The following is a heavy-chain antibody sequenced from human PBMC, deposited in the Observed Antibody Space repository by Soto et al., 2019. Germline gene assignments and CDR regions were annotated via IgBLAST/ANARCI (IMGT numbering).Heavy chain of an antibody. J-gene: IGHJ5*02. CDR2: IIPLFGTT. Sequence: QVLLVQSGAELKKPGSSVKVSCRASGGTFSSYGISWVRQAPGQGLEWMGGIIPLFGTTNYAHKFRGRVTVTADESTSTIYMELTSLRFEDTAIYYCARAHGSSGYNWFDPWGQGTLVTVSS. CDR3: ARAHGSSGYNWFDP. CDR1: GGTFSSYG. D-gene: IGHD6-25*01. V-gene: IGHV1-69*01.